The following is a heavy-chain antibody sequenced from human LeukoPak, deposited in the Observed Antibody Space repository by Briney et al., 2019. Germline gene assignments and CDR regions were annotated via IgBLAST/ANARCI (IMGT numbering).Heavy chain of an antibody. CDR1: GFTFSSYW. CDR3: TREYLAVSYFDY. J-gene: IGHJ4*02. CDR2: IKQDGSEQ. D-gene: IGHD6-19*01. Sequence: GGSLRLSCAASGFTFSSYWMSWVRQAPGKGLEWVANIKQDGSEQYYVDSVKGRFTISRDNAKNSLFLQMNSLRGEDTAVYYCTREYLAVSYFDYWGQGTLVTVSS. V-gene: IGHV3-7*05.